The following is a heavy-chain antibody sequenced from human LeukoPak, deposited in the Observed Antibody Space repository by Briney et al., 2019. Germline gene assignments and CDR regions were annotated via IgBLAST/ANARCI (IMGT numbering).Heavy chain of an antibody. CDR2: IIPIFGTA. CDR1: GGTFSSYA. D-gene: IGHD1-1*01. CDR3: ARDGPLQHDANYYYGMDV. J-gene: IGHJ6*02. V-gene: IGHV1-69*13. Sequence: GASVKVSCKASGGTFSSYAISWVRQAPGQGLEWMGGIIPIFGTANYAQKFQGRVTITADESTSTAYMELSSLRSEDTAVYYCARDGPLQHDANYYYGMDVWGQGTTVTVSS.